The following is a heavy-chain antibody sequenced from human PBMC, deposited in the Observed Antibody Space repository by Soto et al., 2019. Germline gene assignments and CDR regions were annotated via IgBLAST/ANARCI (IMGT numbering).Heavy chain of an antibody. CDR2: IYYSGST. Sequence: QVQLQESGPGLVKPSQTLSLTCTVSGGSISSGGYYWSWIRQHPGKGLEWIGYIYYSGSTHYNPSLKSRVTISVDTSKNQFSLKLSSVTASDTAVYYCARAVPDENILTGYSKYYFDYWGQGTLVTVSS. V-gene: IGHV4-31*03. CDR1: GGSISSGGYY. CDR3: ARAVPDENILTGYSKYYFDY. J-gene: IGHJ4*02. D-gene: IGHD3-9*01.